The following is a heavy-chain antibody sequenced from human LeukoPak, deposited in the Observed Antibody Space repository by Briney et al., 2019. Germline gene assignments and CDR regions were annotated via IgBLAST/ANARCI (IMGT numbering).Heavy chain of an antibody. CDR1: GGSFSGYH. J-gene: IGHJ4*02. V-gene: IGHV4-34*01. D-gene: IGHD6-25*01. Sequence: SETLSLTCAIYGGSFSGYHWTWIRQPLGKGLEWIGEINHSGGTSFNPSLKSRLTITVDTSKNQFSLNLISVTAADTALYYCARGAAPLDYWGQGALVTVSS. CDR2: INHSGGT. CDR3: ARGAAPLDY.